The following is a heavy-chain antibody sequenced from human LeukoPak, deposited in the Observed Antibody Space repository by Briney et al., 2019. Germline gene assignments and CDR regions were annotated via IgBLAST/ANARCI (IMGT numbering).Heavy chain of an antibody. CDR1: GFTFSSYT. Sequence: SGGSLRLSCAASGFTFSSYTMHWVRRAPGKGLEWVAVISYDGSNKYYTDSVKGRFAVSRDNSKNRLYLQMNSPRAEDTAVYYCARARLDSSSWYGAHFDSWGQGTLVSVSS. CDR2: ISYDGSNK. CDR3: ARARLDSSSWYGAHFDS. J-gene: IGHJ4*02. D-gene: IGHD6-13*01. V-gene: IGHV3-30*09.